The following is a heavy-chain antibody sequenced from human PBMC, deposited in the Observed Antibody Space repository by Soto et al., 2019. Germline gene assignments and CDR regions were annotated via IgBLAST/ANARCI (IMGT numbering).Heavy chain of an antibody. V-gene: IGHV1-2*04. J-gene: IGHJ6*02. Sequence: QVQLVQSGAEVKKPGASVKVSCKASGYTFTGYYMHWVRQAPGQGLEWMGWINPNSGGTNYAQKFQGWVTMPRDTSISTAYMELSRLRSDDTAVYYCARDHGDSSGWYRNYYYGMDVWGQGTTVTVSS. CDR1: GYTFTGYY. CDR2: INPNSGGT. CDR3: ARDHGDSSGWYRNYYYGMDV. D-gene: IGHD6-19*01.